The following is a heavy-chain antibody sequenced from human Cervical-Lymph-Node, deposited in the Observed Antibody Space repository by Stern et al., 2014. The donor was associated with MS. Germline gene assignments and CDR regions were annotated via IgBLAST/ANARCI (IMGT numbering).Heavy chain of an antibody. J-gene: IGHJ4*02. CDR2: INTGNGIT. Sequence: QLVQSGAEVKKPGASVKVSCKASGYTFTSHAMHWVRQTPGQRLEWMGWINTGNGITKYSEKFQGRVTISRDTSASTAYMELSSLRSEDTAVYYCARLSGVAYWGQGTLLTVSS. V-gene: IGHV1-3*04. CDR1: GYTFTSHA. CDR3: ARLSGVAY. D-gene: IGHD2-15*01.